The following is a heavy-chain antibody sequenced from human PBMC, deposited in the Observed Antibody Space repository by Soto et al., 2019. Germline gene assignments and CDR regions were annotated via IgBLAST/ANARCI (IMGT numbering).Heavy chain of an antibody. CDR1: GGTFSSYA. D-gene: IGHD2-2*01. CDR2: IIPIFGTA. V-gene: IGHV1-69*06. J-gene: IGHJ6*02. Sequence: SVKVSCKASGGTFSSYAISWVRQAPGQGLEWMGGIIPIFGTANYAQKFQGRVTITADKSTSTAYMELSSLRSEDTAGYYCARGYISSTSGYCYYGMDVWGQGTTVTVSS. CDR3: ARGYISSTSGYCYYGMDV.